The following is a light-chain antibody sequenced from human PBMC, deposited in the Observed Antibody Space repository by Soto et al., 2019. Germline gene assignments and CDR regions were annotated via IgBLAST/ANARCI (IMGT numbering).Light chain of an antibody. V-gene: IGLV1-47*01. CDR1: SSNIGSNY. CDR2: RNN. CDR3: AAWEDSPRVV. J-gene: IGLJ2*01. Sequence: QSVLTQPPSASGTPGQRVTISCSGSSSNIGSNYVYWYQQLPGTAPKLLIYRNNQRPSGVPDRFSGSKSGTSASLAISGLRSEDGADYYLAAWEDSPRVVFGRRTQLTVL.